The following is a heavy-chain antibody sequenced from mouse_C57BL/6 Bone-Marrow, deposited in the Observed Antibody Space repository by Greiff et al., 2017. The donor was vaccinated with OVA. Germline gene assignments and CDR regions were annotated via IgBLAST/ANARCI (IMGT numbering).Heavy chain of an antibody. J-gene: IGHJ2*01. Sequence: VQLQQSGPELVKPGASVKISCKASGYAFSSSWMNWVKQRPGTGLEWIGRIYPGDGDTNYNGKFKGKATLTADKSSSTAYMQLSSLTSEDSAVYFCARLCGSYFDYWGQGTTLTVSS. D-gene: IGHD1-1*02. V-gene: IGHV1-82*01. CDR1: GYAFSSSW. CDR3: ARLCGSYFDY. CDR2: IYPGDGDT.